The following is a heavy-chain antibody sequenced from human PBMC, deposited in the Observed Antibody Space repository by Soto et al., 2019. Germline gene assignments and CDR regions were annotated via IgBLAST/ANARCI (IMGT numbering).Heavy chain of an antibody. CDR2: TFYRSRWYN. Sequence: SQTLSLTCAISGDSVSGNSAAWNWIRQSPSRGLEWLGRTFYRSRWYNDYAVSVKSRITVTPDTSKNQFSLHLNSVTPEDTAVYCCAREFPYYVSSDSYLDYSGQRALVTVSS. V-gene: IGHV6-1*01. J-gene: IGHJ4*02. D-gene: IGHD3-16*01. CDR3: AREFPYYVSSDSYLDY. CDR1: GDSVSGNSAA.